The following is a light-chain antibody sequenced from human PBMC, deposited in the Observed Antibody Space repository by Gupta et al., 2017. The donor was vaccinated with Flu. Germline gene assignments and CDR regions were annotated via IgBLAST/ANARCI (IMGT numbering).Light chain of an antibody. Sequence: SLSASVGDSLTITCQTSQDIAKYLNWYQQKPGQAPKLLIKEASQWQTGVPSRFSGSGSGSHFSFTISGRLHEDVATYSCLQYDTRPPYTFGQGTKVDIK. J-gene: IGKJ2*01. CDR3: LQYDTRPPYT. CDR1: QDIAKY. V-gene: IGKV1-33*01. CDR2: EAS.